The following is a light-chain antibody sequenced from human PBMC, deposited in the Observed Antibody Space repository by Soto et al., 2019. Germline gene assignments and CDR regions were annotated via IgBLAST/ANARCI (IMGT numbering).Light chain of an antibody. V-gene: IGKV1-9*01. CDR2: AAS. CDR1: QGISTY. CDR3: QQLYSSPLS. J-gene: IGKJ4*01. Sequence: DIQLTQSPSFLSASVGDRVTITCRASQGISTYLAWYQQSPGKAPTLLIYAASTLQSGVPSRFSGSGSGTEFTLTISSLQTEDFATYFCQQLYSSPLSFGGGTKV.